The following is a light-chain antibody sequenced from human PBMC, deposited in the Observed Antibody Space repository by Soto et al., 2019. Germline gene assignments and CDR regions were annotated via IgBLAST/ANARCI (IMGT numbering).Light chain of an antibody. CDR3: QQYEAYPLT. CDR2: KAS. J-gene: IGKJ4*01. CDR1: QSINSW. V-gene: IGKV1-5*03. Sequence: DIQMTQSPSTLSASVGDRVTITCRASQSINSWLAWYQQKPGKAPKLLIYKASSLESGGPVRFSGSGSGTEFTLTIRSLQPDEFASYYCQQYEAYPLTFGGGTKVEIK.